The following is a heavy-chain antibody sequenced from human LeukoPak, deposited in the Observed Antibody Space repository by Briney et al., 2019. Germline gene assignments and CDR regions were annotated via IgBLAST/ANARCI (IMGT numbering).Heavy chain of an antibody. V-gene: IGHV4-59*01. D-gene: IGHD3-22*01. CDR3: AGASLYYDSSGQRTFDI. CDR1: GGSISSYY. CDR2: IYYSGGT. J-gene: IGHJ3*02. Sequence: SETLSLTCTVSGGSISSYYWNWIRQPPGKGLEWTGYIYYSGGTNYNPSLKSRVTISLDTSKNQFSLKLSSVTAADTAVYYCAGASLYYDSSGQRTFDIWGQGTMVTVSS.